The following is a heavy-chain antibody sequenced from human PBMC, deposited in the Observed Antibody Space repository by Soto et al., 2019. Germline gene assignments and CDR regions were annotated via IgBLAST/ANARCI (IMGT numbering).Heavy chain of an antibody. J-gene: IGHJ6*02. CDR1: GYSFTSYW. Sequence: GESLKISCKGSGYSFTSYWIGWVRQMPGKGLEWMGIIYPGDSDTRYSPSFQGQVTISADKSISTAYLQWSSLKASDTAMYYCARLTICGVVINHGMDVWGQGATVTGSS. V-gene: IGHV5-51*01. CDR3: ARLTICGVVINHGMDV. CDR2: IYPGDSDT. D-gene: IGHD3-3*01.